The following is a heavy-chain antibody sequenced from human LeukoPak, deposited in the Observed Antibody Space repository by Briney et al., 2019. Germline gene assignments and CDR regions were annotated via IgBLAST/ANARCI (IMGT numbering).Heavy chain of an antibody. CDR2: FDPEHGEA. J-gene: IGHJ4*02. D-gene: IGHD3-10*01. CDR3: AAEGQRLLGY. V-gene: IGHV1-24*01. CDR1: GDSLTELS. Sequence: ASVKVSCKVYGDSLTELSTHWVRQAPGKGLEWMGGFDPEHGEAIYAQNFQGRITMTEDTSTDTAYMELSSLTSDDTAVYYCAAEGQRLLGYWGQGTLVTVSS.